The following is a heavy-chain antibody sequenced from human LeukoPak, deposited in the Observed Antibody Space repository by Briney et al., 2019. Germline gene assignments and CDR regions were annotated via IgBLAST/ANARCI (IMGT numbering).Heavy chain of an antibody. Sequence: GGSLRLSCAASGFTFSSYEMNWVRQAPGKGLEWVSYISSSGSTIYYADSVKGRFTISRDNSKNTLYLQMNSLRAEDTAVYYCAKDLGIVVVKNAFDIWGQGTMVTVSS. CDR2: ISSSGSTI. D-gene: IGHD3-22*01. J-gene: IGHJ3*02. CDR3: AKDLGIVVVKNAFDI. V-gene: IGHV3-48*03. CDR1: GFTFSSYE.